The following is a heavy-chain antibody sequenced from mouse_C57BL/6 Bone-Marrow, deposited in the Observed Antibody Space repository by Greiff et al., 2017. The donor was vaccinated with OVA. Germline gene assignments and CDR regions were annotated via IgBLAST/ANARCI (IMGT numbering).Heavy chain of an antibody. V-gene: IGHV1-81*01. J-gene: IGHJ3*01. D-gene: IGHD2-12*01. Sequence: QVQLQQSGAELARPGASVKLSCKASGYTFTSYGISWVKQSTGQGLEWIGEIYPRSGNTYYNEKFKGKATLTADKSSSTAYMELRSLTSEDSAVYFCARYDHEGFAYWGQGTLVTVSA. CDR3: ARYDHEGFAY. CDR1: GYTFTSYG. CDR2: IYPRSGNT.